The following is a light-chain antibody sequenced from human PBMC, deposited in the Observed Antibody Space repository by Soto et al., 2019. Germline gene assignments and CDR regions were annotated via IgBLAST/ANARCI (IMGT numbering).Light chain of an antibody. CDR1: QSVSSSY. J-gene: IGKJ1*01. CDR3: QQHGSSSWT. CDR2: GAS. Sequence: EIVFTQSPGTLSLSPGERATLSCRASQSVSSSYLAWYQQKPGQAPRFLIFGASSRATGIPDRFSGSGSGTDFTLTISRLEPEDFALYYCQQHGSSSWTFGQGTKV. V-gene: IGKV3-20*01.